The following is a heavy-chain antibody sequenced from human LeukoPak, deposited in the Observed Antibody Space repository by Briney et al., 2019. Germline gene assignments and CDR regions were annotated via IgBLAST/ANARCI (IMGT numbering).Heavy chain of an antibody. Sequence: ASVKVSCKVSGYTLTELSMHWVRQAPGKGLEWMGGFDPEDGETIYAQKFQGRVTMTEDTSTDTAYMELSSLRSEDTAVYYCATGVRRGSYHYFDYWGQGTLVTVSS. CDR3: ATGVRRGSYHYFDY. CDR1: GYTLTELS. D-gene: IGHD1-26*01. CDR2: FDPEDGET. J-gene: IGHJ4*02. V-gene: IGHV1-24*01.